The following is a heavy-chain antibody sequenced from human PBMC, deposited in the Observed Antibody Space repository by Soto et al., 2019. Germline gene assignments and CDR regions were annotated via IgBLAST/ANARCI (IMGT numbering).Heavy chain of an antibody. D-gene: IGHD6-13*01. Sequence: SETLSLTCAVYGGSFSGYYWSWIRQPPGKGLEWIGEINHSGSTNYNPSLKSRVTISVDTSKNQFSLELSSVTAADTAVYYCARYTTYSSSWYDYWGQGTLVTVSS. J-gene: IGHJ4*02. V-gene: IGHV4-34*01. CDR2: INHSGST. CDR1: GGSFSGYY. CDR3: ARYTTYSSSWYDY.